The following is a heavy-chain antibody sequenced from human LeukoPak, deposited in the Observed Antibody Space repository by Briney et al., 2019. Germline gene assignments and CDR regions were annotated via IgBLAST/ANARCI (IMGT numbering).Heavy chain of an antibody. V-gene: IGHV4-59*08. CDR1: GGSISSYY. CDR2: IYYSGST. CDR3: ARDRACSNGVCSYFDY. J-gene: IGHJ4*02. D-gene: IGHD2-8*01. Sequence: SETLSLTCTVSGGSISSYYWSWIRQPPGKGLEWIGYIYYSGSTNYNPSLKSRVTISVDTSKNQFSLKLTSVTAADTAVYYCARDRACSNGVCSYFDYWGQGTVVTVSS.